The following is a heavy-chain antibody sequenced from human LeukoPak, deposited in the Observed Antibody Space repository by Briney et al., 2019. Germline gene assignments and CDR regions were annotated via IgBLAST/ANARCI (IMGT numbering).Heavy chain of an antibody. CDR2: IYNSGSA. CDR3: ARQKSWNYDP. V-gene: IGHV4-59*08. D-gene: IGHD1-7*01. CDR1: GASISSYY. Sequence: SETLSLTCTVSGASISSYYWSWIRQPPGKGLEWIGYIYNSGSANYNPSLKSRFTISVDTSKNQVSLKLTSVTAADTAVYYCARQKSWNYDPWGQGTLVTVSS. J-gene: IGHJ5*02.